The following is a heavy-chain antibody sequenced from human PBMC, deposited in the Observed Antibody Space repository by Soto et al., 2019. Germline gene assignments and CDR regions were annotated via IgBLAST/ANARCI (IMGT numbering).Heavy chain of an antibody. CDR1: GVTFSSYA. CDR3: ARGWGYDSTDYYYAY. CDR2: IIPIFGPA. J-gene: IGHJ4*02. Sequence: QVQLVQSGAEVKKPGSSVKVSCKASGVTFSSYAISWVRQAPGQGLEWMGGIIPIFGPANYAQKFQGRVTIIADESTSTVYMELSSLRSDDTAIYYCARGWGYDSTDYYYAYWGQGTLVIVSS. D-gene: IGHD3-22*01. V-gene: IGHV1-69*01.